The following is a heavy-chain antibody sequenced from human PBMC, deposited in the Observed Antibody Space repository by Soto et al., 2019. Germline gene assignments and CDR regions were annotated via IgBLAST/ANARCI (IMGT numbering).Heavy chain of an antibody. D-gene: IGHD3-10*01. V-gene: IGHV3-33*01. J-gene: IGHJ4*02. CDR3: ARDGGYGSGSREDY. CDR1: GFSFSSYG. Sequence: VQLVESGGGVVQPGRSLRLSCAASGFSFSSYGMHWVRQAPGKGLEWVAIIWYDGSNKYYADFVKGRFTISRDNSKNTLFLQMNNLRVEDTAVYYCARDGGYGSGSREDYWGQGTLVTVSS. CDR2: IWYDGSNK.